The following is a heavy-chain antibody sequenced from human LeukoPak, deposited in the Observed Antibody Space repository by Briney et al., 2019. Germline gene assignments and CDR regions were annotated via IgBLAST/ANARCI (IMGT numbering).Heavy chain of an antibody. CDR3: AKVKYSYGSGIVDY. Sequence: GGSLRLSCAASGFTFSSYGMHWVRQAPGKGLEWVAVIRYDGSNKYYADSVKGRFTISRDNSKNTLYLQMNSLRAEDTAVYYCAKVKYSYGSGIVDYWGQGTLVTVSS. J-gene: IGHJ4*02. CDR2: IRYDGSNK. D-gene: IGHD5-18*01. V-gene: IGHV3-33*06. CDR1: GFTFSSYG.